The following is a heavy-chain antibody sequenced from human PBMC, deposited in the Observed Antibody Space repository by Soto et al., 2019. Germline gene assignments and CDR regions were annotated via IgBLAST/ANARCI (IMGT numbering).Heavy chain of an antibody. D-gene: IGHD2-21*01. CDR2: IKSDGSGT. CDR1: GFTFSSYW. Sequence: EVQLVESGGGLVQPGESLTLSCAASGFTFSSYWMHWVRQAPGKGLVWVSRIKSDGSGTYYADFVKGRLTISRDNAKNTLYLHMNSLRVEDTAVYFCARGDGDRYDGNVYLGRHWGQGTLVTVSS. CDR3: ARGDGDRYDGNVYLGRH. V-gene: IGHV3-74*01. J-gene: IGHJ4*02.